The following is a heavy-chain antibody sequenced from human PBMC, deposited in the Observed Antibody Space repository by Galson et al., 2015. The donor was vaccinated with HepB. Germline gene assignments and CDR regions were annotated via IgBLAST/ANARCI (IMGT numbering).Heavy chain of an antibody. CDR1: GFTFNSYG. D-gene: IGHD4-17*01. J-gene: IGHJ4*02. CDR2: ISYDGSNK. Sequence: SLRLSCAASGFTFNSYGIHWVRQAPGKGLEWVAVISYDGSNKYYADSVKGRFTISRDNSKNTLYLQMNSLRAEDTAVYYCAKVLDYGDSYPFDHWGQGTLVTVSS. CDR3: AKVLDYGDSYPFDH. V-gene: IGHV3-30*18.